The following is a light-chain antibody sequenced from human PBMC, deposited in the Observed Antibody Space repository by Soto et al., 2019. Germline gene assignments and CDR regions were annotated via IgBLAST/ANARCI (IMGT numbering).Light chain of an antibody. CDR2: DAS. CDR3: QQRSNGLT. J-gene: IGKJ3*01. CDR1: QSVSSSY. V-gene: IGKV3D-20*02. Sequence: EIVLTQSPGTLSLSPGERATLSCRASQSVSSSYLAWYQQKPGQAPRLLIYDASNRATGIPARFSGSGSGTDFTLTISSLEPEDFAVYYCQQRSNGLTFRPGTKVDIK.